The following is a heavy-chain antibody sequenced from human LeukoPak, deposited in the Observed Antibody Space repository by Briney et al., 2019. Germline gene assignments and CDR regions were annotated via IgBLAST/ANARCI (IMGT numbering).Heavy chain of an antibody. D-gene: IGHD1-26*01. CDR3: ARDDERDYTNLVGATLDY. CDR1: GFTFNTYS. CDR2: ISSTNTYI. V-gene: IGHV3-21*01. Sequence: GGSLKLSCAASGFTFNTYSMHWVRQAPGKGLEWVSSISSTNTYIYYADSVQGRFTISRDNAKNSLYLQMSSLRAEDTAVYYCARDDERDYTNLVGATLDYWGRGTLVTVSS. J-gene: IGHJ4*02.